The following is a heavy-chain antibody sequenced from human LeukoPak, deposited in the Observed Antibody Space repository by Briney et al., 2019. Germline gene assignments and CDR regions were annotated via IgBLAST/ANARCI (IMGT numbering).Heavy chain of an antibody. V-gene: IGHV1-3*01. J-gene: IGHJ6*02. Sequence: ASVKVSCKASGYTFTSYAMHWVRQAPGQRLEWMGWINAGNGNTKYSQKFQGRVTITRDTSASTAYMELSSLRSEDTAVYYCARRSKGFGELLSDYYGMDVWGQGTTVTVSS. CDR2: INAGNGNT. CDR1: GYTFTSYA. CDR3: ARRSKGFGELLSDYYGMDV. D-gene: IGHD3-10*01.